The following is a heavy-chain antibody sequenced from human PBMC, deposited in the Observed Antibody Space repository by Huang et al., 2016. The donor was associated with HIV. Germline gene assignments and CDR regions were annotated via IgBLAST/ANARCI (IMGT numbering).Heavy chain of an antibody. Sequence: QVQLYQWGAGPLRPSETLSLTCGVSGGSLHGYYWNRLRQSPGRGLEWIGEVNHGGSTKDNPSLKSRVTISVDTSKIQFSLNLTSVTATDTADYYCATSRSGSGWFLDIWGRGTLVSVS. CDR2: VNHGGST. V-gene: IGHV4-34*01. D-gene: IGHD6-19*01. CDR3: ATSRSGSGWFLDI. J-gene: IGHJ2*01. CDR1: GGSLHGYY.